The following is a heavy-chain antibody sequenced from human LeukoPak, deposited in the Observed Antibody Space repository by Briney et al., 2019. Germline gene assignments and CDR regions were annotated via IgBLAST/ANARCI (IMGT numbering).Heavy chain of an antibody. D-gene: IGHD2-2*01. CDR2: MNPNSGVT. V-gene: IGHV1-2*02. Sequence: ASVKVTCKPSGYTFTDSYLHWVRQAPGQGLEWVGWMNPNSGVTVYAQNFQGRVTMTRDTSISTAYMELSSLTSDDTAVYYCTRGARTSWFDYWGQGSLVTVSS. CDR3: TRGARTSWFDY. CDR1: GYTFTDSY. J-gene: IGHJ4*02.